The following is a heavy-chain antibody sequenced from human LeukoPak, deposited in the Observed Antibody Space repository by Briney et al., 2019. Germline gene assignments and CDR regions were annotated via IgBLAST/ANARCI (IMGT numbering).Heavy chain of an antibody. Sequence: SETLSLTCSVSGASIRESSFYWGWVRRPPGKGLEWIGTIYYSGTTYYNPSLKTRVTISVDTSKNQFSLRLTSVTAADTAVYFCARQWDCTNENCYSGLHYSWFDPWGQGTLVAVSS. V-gene: IGHV4-39*01. CDR3: ARQWDCTNENCYSGLHYSWFDP. D-gene: IGHD2-8*01. CDR2: IYYSGTT. J-gene: IGHJ5*02. CDR1: GASIRESSFY.